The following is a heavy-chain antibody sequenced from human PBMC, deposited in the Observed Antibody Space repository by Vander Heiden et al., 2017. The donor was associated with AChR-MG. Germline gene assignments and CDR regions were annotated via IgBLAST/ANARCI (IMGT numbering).Heavy chain of an antibody. CDR1: GCSISSGGYS. V-gene: IGHV4-30-2*01. CDR2: IYHSGST. D-gene: IGHD1-26*01. J-gene: IGHJ4*02. Sequence: QLQLQESGSGLVKPSQTLSLTCAVSGCSISSGGYSWSWIRQPPGKGLEWIGYIYHSGSTYYNPSLKSRVTISVDRSKNQFSLKLSSVTAADTAVYYCARDSPREGFDYWGQGTLVTVSS. CDR3: ARDSPREGFDY.